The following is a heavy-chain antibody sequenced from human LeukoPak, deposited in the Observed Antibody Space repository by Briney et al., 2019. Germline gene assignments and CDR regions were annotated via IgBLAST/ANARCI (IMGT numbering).Heavy chain of an antibody. CDR1: GFTSSDHF. Sequence: PGGSLRLSCAASGFTSSDHFMDWVRQAPGKGLEWVGRIRKNVDSYSTEYAASVKGRFTISRDDSKNSLYLQMNSLETEDTAVYYCVRLSGNYLDYWGQGTLVTVSS. CDR3: VRLSGNYLDY. CDR2: IRKNVDSYST. J-gene: IGHJ4*02. D-gene: IGHD1-26*01. V-gene: IGHV3-72*01.